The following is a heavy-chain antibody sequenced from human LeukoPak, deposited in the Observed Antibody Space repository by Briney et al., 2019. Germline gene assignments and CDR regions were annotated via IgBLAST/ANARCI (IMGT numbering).Heavy chain of an antibody. CDR1: GGSISSYY. Sequence: SETLSLTCTVSGGSISSYYWSWTRQPPGKGLEWIGYIYYSGSANYNLSLKSRVTISVDTSKNQFSLKLSSVTAADTAVYYCARDTLIAVAGTFYYYGMDVWGQGTTVTVSS. D-gene: IGHD6-19*01. CDR2: IYYSGSA. J-gene: IGHJ6*02. V-gene: IGHV4-59*01. CDR3: ARDTLIAVAGTFYYYGMDV.